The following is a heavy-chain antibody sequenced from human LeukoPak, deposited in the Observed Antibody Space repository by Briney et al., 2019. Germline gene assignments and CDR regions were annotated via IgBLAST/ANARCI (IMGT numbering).Heavy chain of an antibody. Sequence: SQTLSLTCAISGDSFSSKSAAWNWIRQSPSRGLEWLGRTYYRSKWSSGYAESVRSRITINPDTSKNQFSLQLKSVTPEDTAVYYCAREGLQLDYYYYGMDVWGQGTTVTVSS. V-gene: IGHV6-1*01. J-gene: IGHJ6*02. CDR3: AREGLQLDYYYYGMDV. CDR2: TYYRSKWSS. D-gene: IGHD1-1*01. CDR1: GDSFSSKSAA.